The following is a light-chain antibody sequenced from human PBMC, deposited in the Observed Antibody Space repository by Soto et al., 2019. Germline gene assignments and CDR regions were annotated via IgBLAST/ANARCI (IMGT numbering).Light chain of an antibody. CDR1: SSNIGTNY. CDR2: RNN. V-gene: IGLV1-47*01. CDR3: AAWDDRLRGLYV. Sequence: QSVLTQPPSASGTPGQRVTISFSGSSSNIGTNYVYWYQQLPGTAPKLLIYRNNQRPSGVPDRFSGSKSGTSASLAISGLRSEDEADYYCAAWDDRLRGLYVFGIGTKVTVL. J-gene: IGLJ1*01.